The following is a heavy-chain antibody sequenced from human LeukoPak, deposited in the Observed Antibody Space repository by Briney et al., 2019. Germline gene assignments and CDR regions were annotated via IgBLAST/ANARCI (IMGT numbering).Heavy chain of an antibody. CDR3: ARDIAVAGTSTYWFDP. CDR1: GYTFTGYY. CDR2: INPSGGST. D-gene: IGHD6-19*01. V-gene: IGHV1-46*01. J-gene: IGHJ5*02. Sequence: ASVKVSCKASGYTFTGYYMHWVRQAPGQGLEWMGIINPSGGSTSYAQKFQGRVTMTRDMSTSTVYMELSSLRSEDTAVYYCARDIAVAGTSTYWFDPWGQGTLITVSS.